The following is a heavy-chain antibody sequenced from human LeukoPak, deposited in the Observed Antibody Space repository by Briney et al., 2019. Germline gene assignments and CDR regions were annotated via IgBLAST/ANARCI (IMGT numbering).Heavy chain of an antibody. Sequence: GGSLRLSCAASGFTFSSYAMGWVRQAPGKGLEYVASISSTGGSTYYANSLKGRFTISRDNSKNTLYLQMGSLRAEDMAVYYCARDSHDGTGYYLDYWGQGTLVTVSS. CDR2: ISSTGGST. CDR1: GFTFSSYA. CDR3: ARDSHDGTGYYLDY. D-gene: IGHD3/OR15-3a*01. V-gene: IGHV3-64*01. J-gene: IGHJ4*02.